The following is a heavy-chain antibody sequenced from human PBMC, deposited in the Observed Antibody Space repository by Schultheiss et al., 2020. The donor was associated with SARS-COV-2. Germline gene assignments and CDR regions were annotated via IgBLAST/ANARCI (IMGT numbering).Heavy chain of an antibody. CDR1: GFTFSNAW. CDR2: IKSKTDGGTT. V-gene: IGHV3-15*01. CDR3: TTCTYYYGSGSYFGWYIEDY. J-gene: IGHJ4*02. D-gene: IGHD3-10*01. Sequence: GGSLRLSCAASGFTFSNAWMSWVRQAPGKGLEWVGRIKSKTDGGTTDYAAPVKGRFTISRDDSKNTLYLQMNSLKTEDTAVYYCTTCTYYYGSGSYFGWYIEDYWGQGTLVTVSS.